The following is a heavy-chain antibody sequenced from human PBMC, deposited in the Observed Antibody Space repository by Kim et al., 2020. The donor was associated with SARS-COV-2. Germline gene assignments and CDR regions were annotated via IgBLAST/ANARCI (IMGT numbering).Heavy chain of an antibody. CDR2: INPSGGST. CDR1: GYTFTSYY. J-gene: IGHJ6*02. Sequence: ASVKVSCKASGYTFTSYYMHWVRQAPGQGLEWMGIINPSGGSTSYAQKFQGRVTMTRDTSTSTVYMELSSLRSEDTAVYYCARVDGQPGSYYDYYYYGMDVWGQGTTVTVSS. CDR3: ARVDGQPGSYYDYYYYGMDV. D-gene: IGHD1-26*01. V-gene: IGHV1-46*01.